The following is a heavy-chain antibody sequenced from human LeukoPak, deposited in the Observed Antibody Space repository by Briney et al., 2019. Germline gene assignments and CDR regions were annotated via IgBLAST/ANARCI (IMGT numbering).Heavy chain of an antibody. CDR1: GFTFSSYS. D-gene: IGHD3-22*01. CDR3: ARDRYYDSSGYYLPFDY. Sequence: GGSLRLSCAASGFTFSSYSMNWVRQAPGKGLEWVSSISSSSSYIYYADSVKGRFTISRDNAKNSLYLQMNSLRAEDTAVYYCARDRYYDSSGYYLPFDYWGQGTLVTVSS. CDR2: ISSSSSYI. J-gene: IGHJ4*02. V-gene: IGHV3-21*01.